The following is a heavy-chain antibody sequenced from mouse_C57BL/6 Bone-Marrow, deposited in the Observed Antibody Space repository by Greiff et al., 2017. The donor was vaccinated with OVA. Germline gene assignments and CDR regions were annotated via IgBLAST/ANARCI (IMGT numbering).Heavy chain of an antibody. V-gene: IGHV1-74*01. Sequence: QVQLQQPGAELVNPGASVKVSCKASGYTFTSYWMHWVKQRPGQGLEWIGRFHPSDSDTNYNPKFKGKATLTVDKSSSTAYLQLSSLTSEDAAVDYCAIQGAGYAMDYWGQGTPVTVSS. CDR1: GYTFTSYW. CDR3: AIQGAGYAMDY. J-gene: IGHJ4*01. CDR2: FHPSDSDT.